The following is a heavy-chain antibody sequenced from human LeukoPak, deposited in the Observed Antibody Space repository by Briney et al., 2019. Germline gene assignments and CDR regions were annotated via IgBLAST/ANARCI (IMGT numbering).Heavy chain of an antibody. CDR3: TWMATIFTVDY. V-gene: IGHV3-15*01. D-gene: IGHD5-12*01. J-gene: IGHJ4*02. CDR1: GLTFSDAW. Sequence: PRGSLRLSCVHSGLTFSDAWMSWVRQAPGKGLEWVGRIRNDRITDYAAPVQGRFSISRDNSKNTFYLQMNSLRTEDTGMYFCTWMATIFTVDYWGQGTLVTVSS. CDR2: IRNDRIT.